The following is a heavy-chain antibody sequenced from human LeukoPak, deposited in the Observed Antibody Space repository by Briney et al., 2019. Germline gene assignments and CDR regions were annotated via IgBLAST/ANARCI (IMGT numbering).Heavy chain of an antibody. Sequence: GGSLRLSCAASGFTFSSYGMHWVRQAPGKGLEWVAFIRYDGSNKYYADSVKGRFTISRDNSKNTLYLQMNSLRAEDTAVYYCAKDAPVNIVVVPAANSWGQGTLVTVSS. D-gene: IGHD2-2*01. J-gene: IGHJ4*02. CDR2: IRYDGSNK. CDR3: AKDAPVNIVVVPAANS. CDR1: GFTFSSYG. V-gene: IGHV3-30*02.